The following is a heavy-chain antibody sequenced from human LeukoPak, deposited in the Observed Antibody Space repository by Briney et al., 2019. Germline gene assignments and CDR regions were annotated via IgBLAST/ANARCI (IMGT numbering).Heavy chain of an antibody. Sequence: SVTVSCKASGGTFSSYAISWVRQAPGQGLEWMGRIIPILGIANYAQKFQGRVTITADKSTSTAYMELSSLRSEDTAVYYCARDGIGWAFDIWGQGTMVTVSS. CDR3: ARDGIGWAFDI. V-gene: IGHV1-69*04. CDR1: GGTFSSYA. CDR2: IIPILGIA. D-gene: IGHD1-26*01. J-gene: IGHJ3*02.